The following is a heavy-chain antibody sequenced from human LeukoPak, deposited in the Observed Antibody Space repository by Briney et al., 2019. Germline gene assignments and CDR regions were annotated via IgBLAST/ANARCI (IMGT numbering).Heavy chain of an antibody. CDR3: AKGTSGWYWRFDY. CDR1: GFTFSNYA. V-gene: IGHV3-23*01. J-gene: IGHJ4*02. D-gene: IGHD6-19*01. Sequence: GGSLRLSCAASGFTFSNYAMSWVRQVPGKGLEWVSGITGGGGTTYYADSVKGRFTISRDNSKNTLFLQMNSLRAEDTAVYYCAKGTSGWYWRFDYWGQGTLVTVSS. CDR2: ITGGGGTT.